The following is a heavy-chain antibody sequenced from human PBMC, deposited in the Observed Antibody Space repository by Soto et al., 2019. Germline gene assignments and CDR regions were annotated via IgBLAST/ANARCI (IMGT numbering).Heavy chain of an antibody. CDR2: ISGSGGST. CDR3: AKVQQQRDDLTGPPGWLAP. J-gene: IGHJ5*02. CDR1: GFTFSSYA. Sequence: PGGSLRLSCAASGFTFSSYAMSWVRQAPGKGLEWVSAISGSGGSTYYADSVKGRFTISRDNAKNTLYLQMNSLRAEDTAVYYCAKVQQQRDDLTGPPGWLAPWGQGTLVTVAS. D-gene: IGHD6-13*01. V-gene: IGHV3-23*01.